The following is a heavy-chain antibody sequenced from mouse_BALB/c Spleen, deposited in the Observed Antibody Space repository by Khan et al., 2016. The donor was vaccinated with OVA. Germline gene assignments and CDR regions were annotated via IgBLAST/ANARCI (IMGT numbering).Heavy chain of an antibody. CDR2: INPSSGYT. CDR1: GYTFTNYT. CDR3: ASYYRYPAWFAY. V-gene: IGHV1-4*01. D-gene: IGHD2-14*01. J-gene: IGHJ3*01. Sequence: VQLQESGAELARPGASVKMSCKASGYTFTNYTMHWVKQRPGPGLEWIGYINPSSGYTNYNQKFNDKATLTADKSSSTAYMQLSSLTSDDSAVYCCASYYRYPAWFAYWGQGTLVTVSA.